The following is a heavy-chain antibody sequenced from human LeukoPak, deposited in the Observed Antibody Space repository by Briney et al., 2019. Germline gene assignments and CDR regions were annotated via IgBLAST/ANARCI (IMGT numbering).Heavy chain of an antibody. J-gene: IGHJ6*04. Sequence: GSLRLSCAASGFTFSSYGMHWVRQAPGKGLEWVAVIWYDGSNKYYADSVKGRFTISRDNSKNTLYLQMNSLRAEDTAVYYCARDRYYGSGSYFEGMDVWGKGTTVTVSS. V-gene: IGHV3-33*01. D-gene: IGHD3-10*01. CDR2: IWYDGSNK. CDR3: ARDRYYGSGSYFEGMDV. CDR1: GFTFSSYG.